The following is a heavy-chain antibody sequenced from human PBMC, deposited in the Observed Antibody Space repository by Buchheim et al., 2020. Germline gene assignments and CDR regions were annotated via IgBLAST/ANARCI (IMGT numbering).Heavy chain of an antibody. CDR1: GFTFSSYW. Sequence: EVQLVESGGGLVQPGGSLRLSCAASGFTFSSYWMSWVCQAPGQGLEWVANIKQDGSEKYYVDSVKGRFTISTDNATNTLYLQMNSLRAEDTAVYYCARGPSFLGVGYSMDVWGQGTT. CDR3: ARGPSFLGVGYSMDV. D-gene: IGHD3-3*01. V-gene: IGHV3-7*01. CDR2: IKQDGSEK. J-gene: IGHJ6*02.